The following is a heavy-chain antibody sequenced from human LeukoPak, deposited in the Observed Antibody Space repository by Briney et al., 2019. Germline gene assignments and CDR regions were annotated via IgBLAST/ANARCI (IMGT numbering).Heavy chain of an antibody. Sequence: GGSLRLSCAASGFTFSSYAMSWVRQAPGKGLEWVSGISGSGGSTSYADSVKGRFTISRDNSKNTVYLQTNSLRGEDAAVYYCAKEPLYCGGDCYEPFDCWGQGTLVTVSS. D-gene: IGHD2-21*02. J-gene: IGHJ4*02. CDR2: ISGSGGST. V-gene: IGHV3-23*01. CDR3: AKEPLYCGGDCYEPFDC. CDR1: GFTFSSYA.